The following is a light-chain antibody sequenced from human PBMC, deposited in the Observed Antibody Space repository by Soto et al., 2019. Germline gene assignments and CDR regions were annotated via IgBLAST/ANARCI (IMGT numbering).Light chain of an antibody. V-gene: IGLV6-57*02. CDR3: QSYDSSTVV. J-gene: IGLJ2*01. CDR2: EDN. CDR1: RATIASNY. Sequence: NFMLTQPHSVSESPGKTVTISCTGSRATIASNYVQWYQQRPGSAPTTVIYEDNQRPSGVPDRFSGSIDSSSNSASLTISGLKTEDEADYYCQSYDSSTVVFGGGTKLTVL.